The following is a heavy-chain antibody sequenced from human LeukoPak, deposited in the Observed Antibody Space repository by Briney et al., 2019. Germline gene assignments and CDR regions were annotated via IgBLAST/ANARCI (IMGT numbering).Heavy chain of an antibody. CDR3: ARVPNYYGSGSYDY. Sequence: GGSLRLSCAASGFTFSSYWMHWVRQAPGKGLVWVSHINSDGSSTSYADSVKGRFTISRDNAKNTLYLQMNSLRAEDTAVYYCARVPNYYGSGSYDYWGQGTLVTVSS. V-gene: IGHV3-74*01. CDR2: INSDGSST. D-gene: IGHD3-10*01. CDR1: GFTFSSYW. J-gene: IGHJ4*02.